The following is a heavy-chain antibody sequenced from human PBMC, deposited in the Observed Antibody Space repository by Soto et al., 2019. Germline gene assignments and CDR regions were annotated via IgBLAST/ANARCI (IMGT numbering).Heavy chain of an antibody. V-gene: IGHV3-21*01. CDR3: ARDRYDILTGYYLGFDY. J-gene: IGHJ4*02. Sequence: EVQLVESGGGLVKPGGSLRLSCAASGFTFSSYSMNWVRQAPGKGLEWVSSISSSSSYIYYADSVKGRFTISRDNAKNSLYLQMNSLRAEDTAVYYCARDRYDILTGYYLGFDYWGQGTLVTVSS. CDR2: ISSSSSYI. CDR1: GFTFSSYS. D-gene: IGHD3-9*01.